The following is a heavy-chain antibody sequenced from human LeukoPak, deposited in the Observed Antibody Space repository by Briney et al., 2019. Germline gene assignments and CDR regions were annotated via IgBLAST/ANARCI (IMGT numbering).Heavy chain of an antibody. D-gene: IGHD3-22*01. Sequence: SVKVSCKASGGTFRNSGISWVRQAPGQGLEYVGRIIPILDITEYGKTSPGRVTITADTATDTLYMELSGLRSEDTAVYYCAKIHDDSGYYYEYFQFWGQGTLITVSS. J-gene: IGHJ1*01. CDR1: GGTFRNSG. V-gene: IGHV1-69*04. CDR3: AKIHDDSGYYYEYFQF. CDR2: IIPILDIT.